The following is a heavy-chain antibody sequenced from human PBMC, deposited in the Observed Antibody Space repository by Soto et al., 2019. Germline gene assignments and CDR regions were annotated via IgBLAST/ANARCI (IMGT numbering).Heavy chain of an antibody. D-gene: IGHD3-16*01. CDR2: INHSGST. CDR1: GGSFSGYY. Sequence: QVQLQQWGAGLLKPSETLSLTCAVYGGSFSGYYWSWIRQPPGKGLEWIGEINHSGSTNYNPSLKSLVTISVDTSKNQFSLKLSSVTAADTAVYYCAKRGETHYYYYYYMDVWGKGTTVTVSS. CDR3: AKRGETHYYYYYYMDV. J-gene: IGHJ6*03. V-gene: IGHV4-34*01.